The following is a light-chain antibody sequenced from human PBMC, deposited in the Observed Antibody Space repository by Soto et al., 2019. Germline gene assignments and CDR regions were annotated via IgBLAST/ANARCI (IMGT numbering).Light chain of an antibody. CDR2: GAS. CDR1: QSVSNNY. V-gene: IGKV3-20*01. CDR3: QHYGSSPFT. J-gene: IGKJ4*01. Sequence: EIVLTQSPGTLSLSPGERATLSCRASQSVSNNYLAWYQQKPGQAPRLLIYGASNRATGIPDRFSGSGSGTDFTLTISRLEPEDFAVYYCQHYGSSPFTFGGGTRVEIK.